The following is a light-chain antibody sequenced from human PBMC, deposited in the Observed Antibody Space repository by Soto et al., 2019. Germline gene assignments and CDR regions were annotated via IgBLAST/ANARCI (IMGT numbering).Light chain of an antibody. CDR1: SSDIGRNY. J-gene: IGLJ1*01. CDR3: GTWDSSLTTFV. Sequence: QSALTQPPSVSAAPGQKVTISCSGSSSDIGRNYVSWYKHLPRTAPKLLIYENYKRPSGIPDRFSGSKSGTPATLGITGLQTGDEADYYCGTWDSSLTTFVFGTGTKVTVL. V-gene: IGLV1-51*02. CDR2: ENY.